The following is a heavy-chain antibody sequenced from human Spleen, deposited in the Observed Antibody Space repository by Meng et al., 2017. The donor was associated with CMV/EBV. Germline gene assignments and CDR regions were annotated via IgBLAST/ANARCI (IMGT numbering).Heavy chain of an antibody. D-gene: IGHD5-18*01. Sequence: GESLKISCAASGFTFSSYPVHWVRQAPGKGLEWVAVISSDGRNKYYADSVQGRFTISRDNSKSTLYLQMNSLKAEDTAVYYCARRDDSGGYTYGYFDFWGQGTLVTVSS. CDR1: GFTFSSYP. CDR2: ISSDGRNK. CDR3: ARRDDSGGYTYGYFDF. V-gene: IGHV3-30*04. J-gene: IGHJ4*02.